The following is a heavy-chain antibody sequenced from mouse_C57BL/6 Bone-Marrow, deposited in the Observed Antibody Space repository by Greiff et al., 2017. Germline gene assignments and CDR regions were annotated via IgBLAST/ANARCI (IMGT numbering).Heavy chain of an antibody. Sequence: VQLQQSGAELVRPGASVKLSCTASGFNIKDDYMHWVKQRPEQGLEWIGWIDPENGDTEFASKFQGKATITADTSSNTAYLQLSSLTSEDTAVYYCTLGSFAYWGQGTLVTVSA. CDR2: IDPENGDT. CDR1: GFNIKDDY. CDR3: TLGSFAY. V-gene: IGHV14-4*01. J-gene: IGHJ3*01.